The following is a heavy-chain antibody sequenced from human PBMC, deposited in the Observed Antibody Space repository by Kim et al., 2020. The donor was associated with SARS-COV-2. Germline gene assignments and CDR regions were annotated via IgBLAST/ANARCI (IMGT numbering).Heavy chain of an antibody. D-gene: IGHD5-12*01. J-gene: IGHJ3*02. CDR3: ASPGYSGDDAFDI. V-gene: IGHV3-21*01. CDR1: GFTFSSYS. CDR2: ISSSSSYI. Sequence: GGSLRLSCAASGFTFSSYSMNWVRQAPGKGLEWVSSISSSSSYIYYADSVKGRFTISRDNAKNSLYLQMNSLRAEDTAVYYCASPGYSGDDAFDIWGQGTMVTVSS.